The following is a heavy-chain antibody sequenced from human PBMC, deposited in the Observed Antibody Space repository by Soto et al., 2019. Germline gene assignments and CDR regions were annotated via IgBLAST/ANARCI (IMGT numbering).Heavy chain of an antibody. D-gene: IGHD5-18*01. CDR2: IYHSGST. J-gene: IGHJ4*02. CDR1: GASMCISNG. CDR3: ARGGGYSYIDY. V-gene: IGHV4-4*02. Sequence: KAXECLSPSCAVSGASMCISNGWSWVRQPPGKGLEWIGEIYHSGSTNYNPSLKSRVTISVDKSKNQFSLKLSSVTAEDTAVYYCARGGGYSYIDYWGQGTLVTVYS.